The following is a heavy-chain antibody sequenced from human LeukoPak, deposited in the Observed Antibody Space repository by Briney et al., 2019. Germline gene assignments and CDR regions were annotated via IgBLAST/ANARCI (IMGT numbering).Heavy chain of an antibody. D-gene: IGHD3-16*01. V-gene: IGHV3-74*01. Sequence: PGGSLRLSCAASGFTFSSYWMHWVRQAPGKGLVWVSRINIDGSSTSYADSVKGRFPILRDNAKNTVYLQMNSLRAEDTAVYYCAKDDDWGRYKHWGQGTLVTVSS. CDR1: GFTFSSYW. J-gene: IGHJ1*01. CDR2: INIDGSST. CDR3: AKDDDWGRYKH.